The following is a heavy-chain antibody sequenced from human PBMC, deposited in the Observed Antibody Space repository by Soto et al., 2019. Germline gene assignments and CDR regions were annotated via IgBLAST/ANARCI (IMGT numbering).Heavy chain of an antibody. V-gene: IGHV3-48*01. CDR2: ISSSSSTI. J-gene: IGHJ1*01. D-gene: IGHD3-10*01. CDR3: ARADQLWFGEYAGH. Sequence: PGGSLRLSCAASGFTFSSYIMNWVRQAPGKGLEWVSYISSSSSTIYYADSVKGRFTISRDNAKNSLYLQMNSLRAEDTAVYYCARADQLWFGEYAGHWGQGTLVTVSS. CDR1: GFTFSSYI.